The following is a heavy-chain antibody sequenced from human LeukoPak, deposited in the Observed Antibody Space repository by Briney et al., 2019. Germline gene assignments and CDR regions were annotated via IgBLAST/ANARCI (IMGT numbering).Heavy chain of an antibody. J-gene: IGHJ6*03. CDR2: ISCYNGDT. CDR1: VYTFTKYG. V-gene: IGHV1-18*01. CDR3: ARQLLEWSGSYYSYYYMDV. Sequence: ASVKVSFKSSVYTFTKYGISWVRQAPGQGLEWMGYISCYNGDTQFEHKFQGRLTMTTDTSTTTAYMELRSLRPDDTAVYYCARQLLEWSGSYYSYYYMDVWGKGTTLTVSS. D-gene: IGHD3-3*01.